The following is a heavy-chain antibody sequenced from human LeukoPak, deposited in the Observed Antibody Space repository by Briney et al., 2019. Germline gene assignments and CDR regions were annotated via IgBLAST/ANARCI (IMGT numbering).Heavy chain of an antibody. CDR1: GGSISSYY. D-gene: IGHD2-15*01. Sequence: SETLSLTCTVSGGSISSYYWSWLRQPPGKGLEGIGYIYYSGSTNYNPSLKSRVTISVDTSKNQFSLKLSSVTAADTAVYYCARHEEAFVVVAASSFDYWGQGTLVTVSS. CDR3: ARHEEAFVVVAASSFDY. V-gene: IGHV4-59*08. J-gene: IGHJ4*02. CDR2: IYYSGST.